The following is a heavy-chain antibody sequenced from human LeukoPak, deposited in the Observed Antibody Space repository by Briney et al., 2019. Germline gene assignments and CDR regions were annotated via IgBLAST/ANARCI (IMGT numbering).Heavy chain of an antibody. D-gene: IGHD3-10*01. Sequence: PGGSLRLSCEGSGFNFSNYWMVWVRQAPGKGLEWVANIKHDGREKHFVDSVKGRFSISRDNAHNSLYLDMNNLRPEDTALYFCARGGRSLWFADLLTNWDQGILVAVSS. CDR2: IKHDGREK. V-gene: IGHV3-7*01. CDR1: GFNFSNYW. J-gene: IGHJ4*02. CDR3: ARGGRSLWFADLLTN.